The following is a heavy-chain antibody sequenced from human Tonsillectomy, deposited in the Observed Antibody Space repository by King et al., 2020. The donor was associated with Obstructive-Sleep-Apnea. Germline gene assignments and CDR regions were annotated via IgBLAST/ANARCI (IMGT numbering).Heavy chain of an antibody. J-gene: IGHJ4*02. CDR3: ARDPYSSSSGVYFDY. CDR1: GGSISSSSYY. CDR2: IYYSGST. Sequence: QLQESGPGLVKPSETLSLTCTVSGGSISSSSYYWGWIRQPPGKGLEWIGSIYYSGSTYYNPSLKSRVSISVDTSKNQFSLKLSSVTAADTAVYYCARDPYSSSSGVYFDYWGQGTLVTVSS. D-gene: IGHD6-6*01. V-gene: IGHV4-39*07.